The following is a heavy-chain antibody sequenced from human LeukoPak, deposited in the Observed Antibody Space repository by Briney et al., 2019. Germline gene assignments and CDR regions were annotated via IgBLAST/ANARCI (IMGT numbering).Heavy chain of an antibody. J-gene: IGHJ4*02. CDR1: VFTFSSYS. V-gene: IGHV3-48*04. CDR2: ISSSSSTI. CDR3: AKDSYSKGDY. Sequence: GGSLRLSCAASVFTFSSYSMNWLRQAPGKGLEWVSYISSSSSTIYYADSVKGRFTISRDNAKNSLYLQMNSLRAEDTAVYYCAKDSYSKGDYWGQGTLVTVSS. D-gene: IGHD4-11*01.